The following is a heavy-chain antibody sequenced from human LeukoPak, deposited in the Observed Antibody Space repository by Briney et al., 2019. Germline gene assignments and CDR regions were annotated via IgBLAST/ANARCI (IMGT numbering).Heavy chain of an antibody. J-gene: IGHJ5*01. V-gene: IGHV5-51*01. CDR2: IYPGDSDT. D-gene: IGHD6-19*01. CDR1: GYSFTSYW. CDR3: ARHLRGQWPVFDS. Sequence: GESLKISCKGSGYSFTSYWIGWVRQLPGKGLEWMGIIYPGDSDTRYSPSFQGQVTISADKSISTAYLQWSSLKASDTAMYYCARHLRGQWPVFDSWGQGTLVTVSS.